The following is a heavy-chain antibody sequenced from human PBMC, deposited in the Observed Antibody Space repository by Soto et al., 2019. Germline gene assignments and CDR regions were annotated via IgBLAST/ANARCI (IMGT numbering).Heavy chain of an antibody. D-gene: IGHD3-16*01. CDR2: IYYSGSA. CDR1: GDSINSYY. J-gene: IGHJ3*01. CDR3: GRSPSV. V-gene: IGHV4-59*06. Sequence: SETLSLTCIVSGDSINSYYWNWIRQHPGKGQEWIGYIYYSGSAYYSPSLKSRVTISVDTAKNQFSLKLSSLTAADPAVYYRGRSPSVWGQGSLVPVSS.